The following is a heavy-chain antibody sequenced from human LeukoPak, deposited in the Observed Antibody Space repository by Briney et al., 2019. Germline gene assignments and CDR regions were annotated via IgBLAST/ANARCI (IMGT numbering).Heavy chain of an antibody. Sequence: GGSLRLSCAASGFTFSSYIMNWVRQAPGKGLEWVSYISSSSTTIYYADSVKGRFTISRDNAKNSLYLQMNSLGAEDTAVYYCARDINWNNYYGMDVWGQGTTVTVSS. J-gene: IGHJ6*02. D-gene: IGHD1-1*01. CDR3: ARDINWNNYYGMDV. CDR2: ISSSSTTI. V-gene: IGHV3-48*01. CDR1: GFTFSSYI.